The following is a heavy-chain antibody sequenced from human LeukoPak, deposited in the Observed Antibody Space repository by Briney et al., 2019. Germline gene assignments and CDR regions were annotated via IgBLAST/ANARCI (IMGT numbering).Heavy chain of an antibody. D-gene: IGHD6-6*01. J-gene: IGHJ6*03. CDR3: AKVWVGWVSEYSSSEWSYYYMDV. V-gene: IGHV3-30*02. CDR2: IRYDGSNK. CDR1: GFTFSSYG. Sequence: PGGSLRLSCAASGFTFSSYGMHWVRQAPGKGLEWVAFIRYDGSNKYYADSVKGRFTISRDNSKNTLYLQMNSLRAEDTAVYYCAKVWVGWVSEYSSSEWSYYYMDVWGKGTTVTVSS.